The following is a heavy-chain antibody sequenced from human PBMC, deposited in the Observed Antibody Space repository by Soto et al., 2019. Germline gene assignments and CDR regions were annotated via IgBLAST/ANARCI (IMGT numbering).Heavy chain of an antibody. CDR3: AKDLRSGWSLDS. CDR2: ISYNENNK. D-gene: IGHD6-19*01. V-gene: IGHV3-30*18. CDR1: GFTFSNYG. Sequence: GGSLRLSCAASGFTFSNYGMHWVRQAPGKGLEWVAIISYNENNKYYADSVKGRFTISRDNSKNTVHLQMNSLRAEDTAVYYCAKDLRSGWSLDSWGQGTLVTVSS. J-gene: IGHJ4*02.